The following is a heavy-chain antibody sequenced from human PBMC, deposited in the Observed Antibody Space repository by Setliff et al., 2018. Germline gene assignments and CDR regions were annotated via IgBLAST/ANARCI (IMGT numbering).Heavy chain of an antibody. CDR3: AKEPAISLTEAIRRSYYDYALDV. D-gene: IGHD3-9*01. J-gene: IGHJ6*02. Sequence: GASVKVSCKASGGTLSGYAFSWVRQAPGQGLEWVGGITPIFETAHYAQKFQDRVTITADKSTSTAYMELRNLRSDDAAIYYCAKEPAISLTEAIRRSYYDYALDVWGQGTTVTVSS. CDR2: ITPIFETA. V-gene: IGHV1-69*06. CDR1: GGTLSGYA.